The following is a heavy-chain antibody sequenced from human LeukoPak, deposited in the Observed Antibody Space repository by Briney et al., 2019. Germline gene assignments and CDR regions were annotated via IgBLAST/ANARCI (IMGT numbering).Heavy chain of an antibody. V-gene: IGHV4-31*03. D-gene: IGHD3-10*01. Sequence: SETLSLTCTVSGDSINSGGYYWSWIRQHPGKGLEWIGFIYYTGYTYSNPSLKSRFAISLDTSKNQFSLKLNSVTAADTAVYYCARDPGGFGELFGTSGLDVWDQGTTVLVSS. J-gene: IGHJ6*02. CDR2: IYYTGYT. CDR1: GDSINSGGYY. CDR3: ARDPGGFGELFGTSGLDV.